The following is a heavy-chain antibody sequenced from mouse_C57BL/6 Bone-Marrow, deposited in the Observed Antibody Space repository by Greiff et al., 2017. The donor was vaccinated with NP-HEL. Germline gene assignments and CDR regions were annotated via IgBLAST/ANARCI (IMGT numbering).Heavy chain of an antibody. Sequence: QVQLQQSGAELARPGASVKLSCKASGYTFTSYGISWVKQRTGQGLEWIGEIYPRSGNTYYNEKFKGKATLTADKSSSTAYMELRSLTSEDSAVYFCARRGLPYYYGFAYWGQGTLVTVSA. D-gene: IGHD1-1*01. V-gene: IGHV1-81*01. CDR3: ARRGLPYYYGFAY. CDR1: GYTFTSYG. J-gene: IGHJ3*01. CDR2: IYPRSGNT.